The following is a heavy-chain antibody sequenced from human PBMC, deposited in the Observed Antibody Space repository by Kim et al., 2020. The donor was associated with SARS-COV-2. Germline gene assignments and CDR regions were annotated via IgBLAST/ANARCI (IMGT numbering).Heavy chain of an antibody. V-gene: IGHV1-69*13. Sequence: SVKVSCKASGGTFSSYAISWVRQAPGQGLEWMGGIIPIFGTANYAQKFQGRVTITADESTSTAYMELSSLRSEDTAVYYCATRSYSVGREFDPWGQGTLVTVSS. J-gene: IGHJ5*02. CDR3: ATRSYSVGREFDP. CDR2: IIPIFGTA. D-gene: IGHD1-26*01. CDR1: GGTFSSYA.